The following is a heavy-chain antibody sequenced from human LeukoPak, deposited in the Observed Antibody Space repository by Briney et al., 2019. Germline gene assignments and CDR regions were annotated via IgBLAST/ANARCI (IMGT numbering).Heavy chain of an antibody. Sequence: GGSLRLSCVFSGFTFSSYWMNWVRQAPGKGLEWVANIKQDGSEKYYTDSVKGRFTISRDNTKNSLYLQLNSLRAEDTAIYYCARGGSRLFTSHILGYWGQGTLVTVSS. CDR3: ARGGSRLFTSHILGY. CDR2: IKQDGSEK. CDR1: GFTFSSYW. D-gene: IGHD2-21*01. V-gene: IGHV3-7*01. J-gene: IGHJ4*02.